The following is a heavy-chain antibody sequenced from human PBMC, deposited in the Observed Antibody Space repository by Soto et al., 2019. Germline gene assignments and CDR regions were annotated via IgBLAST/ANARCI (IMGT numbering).Heavy chain of an antibody. D-gene: IGHD3-16*01. Sequence: GGSLRLSCAASGFTFSSYAMHWVRQAPGKGLEYVSAISSNGGSTYYANSVKGRFTISRDNSKNTLYLQIGSLRAEDMALYYCARDRLWGYYYYYMDVWGKGTTVTVSS. J-gene: IGHJ6*03. CDR3: ARDRLWGYYYYYMDV. CDR1: GFTFSSYA. CDR2: ISSNGGST. V-gene: IGHV3-64*01.